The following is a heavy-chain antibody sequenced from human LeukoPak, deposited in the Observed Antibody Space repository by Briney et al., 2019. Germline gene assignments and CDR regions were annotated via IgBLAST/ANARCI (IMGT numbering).Heavy chain of an antibody. V-gene: IGHV3-23*01. J-gene: IGHJ4*02. CDR2: ISGSGRNT. D-gene: IGHD1-26*01. Sequence: QSGGSLRLSCAASGFTFSSYAMSWVRQAPGKGLEWVSAISGSGRNTYYADSVKGRFTISRDNSKNTLYLQMNSLRAEDTAVYSCAKDTSGSFMMFDYWGQGTLVTVSS. CDR3: AKDTSGSFMMFDY. CDR1: GFTFSSYA.